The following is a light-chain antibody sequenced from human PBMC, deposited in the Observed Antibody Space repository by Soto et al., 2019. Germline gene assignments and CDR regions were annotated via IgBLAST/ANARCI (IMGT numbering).Light chain of an antibody. CDR3: QRYGSSPPFT. J-gene: IGKJ2*01. Sequence: EIVLTQSPGTLSLSPGERATLSCRASQRVSSSYLAWYQQKPGQAPRLLIYGASSRATGIPDRFSGSGSGTDLTLPISRLEPEDFAVYFCQRYGSSPPFTFGQGTKVEI. CDR1: QRVSSSY. CDR2: GAS. V-gene: IGKV3-20*01.